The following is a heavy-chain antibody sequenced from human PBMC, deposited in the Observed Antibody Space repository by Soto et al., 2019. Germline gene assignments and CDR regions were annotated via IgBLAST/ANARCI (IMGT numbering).Heavy chain of an antibody. CDR2: IVVGSGNT. CDR1: GFTFTSSA. Sequence: ASVKVSCKASGFTFTSSAMQWVRQARGQRLEWVGWIVVGSGNTNYAQKFQERVTITRDMSTSTAYMELSSLRSEDTAVYYCAAGDDSSSNLYCFCMHVWGQGTMVTVSS. CDR3: AAGDDSSSNLYCFCMHV. D-gene: IGHD2-2*01. J-gene: IGHJ6*03. V-gene: IGHV1-58*02.